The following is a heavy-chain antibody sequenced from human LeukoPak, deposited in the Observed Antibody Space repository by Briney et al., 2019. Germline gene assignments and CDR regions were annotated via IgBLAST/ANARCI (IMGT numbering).Heavy chain of an antibody. J-gene: IGHJ3*02. D-gene: IGHD5-18*01. CDR1: GFTFRTSG. CDR2: LQFDGSSE. V-gene: IGHV3-30*02. Sequence: GGSLRLSCAASGFTFRTSGMHWVRQAPGKGLEWVAFLQFDGSSEYYADSVKGRFTVSRDNSRNTLFLQVNSLRADDTAVYYCATESKRIQPGAFDIWGQGTMVTVSS. CDR3: ATESKRIQPGAFDI.